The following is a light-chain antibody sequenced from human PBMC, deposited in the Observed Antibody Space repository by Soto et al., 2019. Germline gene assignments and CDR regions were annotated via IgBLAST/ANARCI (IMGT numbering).Light chain of an antibody. CDR3: QQRSNWS. CDR2: DAS. Sequence: EIVLTQSPATLSLSPGERATLSCRASQSVSSYLAWYQQKPGQAPRLLIYDASNRATGIPARFSGSGSGTDFALTIRSLEPEDVAVYYCQQRSNWSFGQGTRLETK. J-gene: IGKJ5*01. V-gene: IGKV3-11*01. CDR1: QSVSSY.